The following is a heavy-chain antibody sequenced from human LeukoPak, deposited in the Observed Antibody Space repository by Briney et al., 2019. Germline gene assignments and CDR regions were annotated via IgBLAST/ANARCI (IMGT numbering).Heavy chain of an antibody. CDR3: ARVRGVSYWFDP. Sequence: KPGASVKVSCKASGYTFTGYYMHWVRQAPGQGLEWMGRINPNSGGTNYAQKFQGRVTMTRDTSISTAYMELSRLRSDDTAVYYCARVRGVSYWFDPWGQGTLVTVSS. CDR1: GYTFTGYY. CDR2: INPNSGGT. J-gene: IGHJ5*02. D-gene: IGHD3-10*01. V-gene: IGHV1-2*06.